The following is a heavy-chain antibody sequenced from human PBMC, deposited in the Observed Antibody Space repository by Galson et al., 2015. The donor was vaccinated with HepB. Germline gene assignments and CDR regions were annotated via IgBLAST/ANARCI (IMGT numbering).Heavy chain of an antibody. CDR2: IIPIFGTA. CDR3: ARFFLHSYARTSGMDV. V-gene: IGHV1-69*13. Sequence: SVKVSCKASGGTFSSYAISWVRQAPGQGLEWMGGIIPIFGTANYAQKFQGRVTITADESTSTAYMELSSLRSEDTAVYYCARFFLHSYARTSGMDVWGQGTTVTVSS. CDR1: GGTFSSYA. J-gene: IGHJ6*02. D-gene: IGHD5-18*01.